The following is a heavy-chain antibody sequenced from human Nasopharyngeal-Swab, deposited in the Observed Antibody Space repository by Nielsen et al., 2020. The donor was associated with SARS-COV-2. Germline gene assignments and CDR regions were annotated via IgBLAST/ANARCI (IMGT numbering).Heavy chain of an antibody. V-gene: IGHV3-23*01. D-gene: IGHD2-15*01. Sequence: GESLKISCAASGFTFSNYAMSWVRHAPGKGLEWVSSIFGSGAITSYADSVKGRFTISRDNSKNTLYLQMDSLRAEDTAVYYCSTLPLGYCSGVSCLDAWGQGTLVTVSS. J-gene: IGHJ5*02. CDR2: IFGSGAIT. CDR1: GFTFSNYA. CDR3: STLPLGYCSGVSCLDA.